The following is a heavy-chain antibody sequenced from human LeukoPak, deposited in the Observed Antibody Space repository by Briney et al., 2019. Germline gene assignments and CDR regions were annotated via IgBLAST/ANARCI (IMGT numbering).Heavy chain of an antibody. CDR2: ISGSGGST. CDR1: GFTFSSHA. V-gene: IGHV3-23*01. D-gene: IGHD6-19*01. CDR3: AKGLAVAGHFDY. J-gene: IGHJ4*02. Sequence: GGSLRLSCAASGFTFSSHAMSWVRQAPGKGLEWVSAISGSGGSTYHAASVKGRFTISRDKSKNTLYLQMNSLRAEDTAVYYCAKGLAVAGHFDYWGQGTLVTVSS.